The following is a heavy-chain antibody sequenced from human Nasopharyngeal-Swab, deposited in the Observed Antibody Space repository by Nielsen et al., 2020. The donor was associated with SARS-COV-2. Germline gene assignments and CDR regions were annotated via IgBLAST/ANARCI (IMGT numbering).Heavy chain of an antibody. J-gene: IGHJ6*02. CDR3: ARGSTVTTFYYYYYGMDV. CDR2: INHSGST. V-gene: IGHV4-34*01. Sequence: GSLRLSCAVYGGSFSGYYWSWIRQPPGKGLEWIEEINHSGSTNYNPSLKSRVTISVDTSKNQFSLKLSSVTAADTAVYYCARGSTVTTFYYYYYGMDVWGQGTTVTVSS. CDR1: GGSFSGYY. D-gene: IGHD4-17*01.